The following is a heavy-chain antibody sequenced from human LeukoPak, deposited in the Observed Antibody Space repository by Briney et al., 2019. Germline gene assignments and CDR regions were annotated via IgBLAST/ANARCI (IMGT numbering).Heavy chain of an antibody. J-gene: IGHJ4*02. D-gene: IGHD6-13*01. Sequence: AGGSLRLSCAASGFTFSSYAMSWVRQAPGKGLEWVSAISGSGGSTYYADSVKGRFTISRDNSKNTLYLQMNSLRAEDTAVYYCAKAPSIAAAGTLDYWGQGTLVTVSS. CDR2: ISGSGGST. CDR1: GFTFSSYA. CDR3: AKAPSIAAAGTLDY. V-gene: IGHV3-23*01.